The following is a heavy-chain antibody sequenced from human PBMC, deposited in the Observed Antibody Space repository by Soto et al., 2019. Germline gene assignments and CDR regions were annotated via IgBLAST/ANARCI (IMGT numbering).Heavy chain of an antibody. CDR1: GGSISSGGYY. Sequence: SETLSLTCAVSGGSISSGGYYWSWIRQPPGKGLEWIGYIYYSGSTNYNPSLKSRVTISVDTSKNQFSLKLSSVTAADTALYYCARHRNVVGANLLFDYWGQGTLVTVSS. CDR2: IYYSGST. CDR3: ARHRNVVGANLLFDY. J-gene: IGHJ4*02. D-gene: IGHD1-26*01. V-gene: IGHV4-61*08.